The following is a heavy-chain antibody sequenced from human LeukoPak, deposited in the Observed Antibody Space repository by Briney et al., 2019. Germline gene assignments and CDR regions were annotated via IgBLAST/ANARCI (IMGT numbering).Heavy chain of an antibody. Sequence: GGSLRLSCAASGFTFSSYGMHWVRQAPGKGLEWVAFIRYDGSNKYYADSVKGRFTISRNNSKNTLYLQMNSLRAEDTAVYYCASLWFGELFGFDYWGQGTLVTVSS. CDR3: ASLWFGELFGFDY. V-gene: IGHV3-30*02. D-gene: IGHD3-10*01. J-gene: IGHJ4*02. CDR1: GFTFSSYG. CDR2: IRYDGSNK.